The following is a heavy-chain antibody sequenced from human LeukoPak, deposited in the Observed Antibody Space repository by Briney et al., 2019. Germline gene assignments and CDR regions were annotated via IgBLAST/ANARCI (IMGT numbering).Heavy chain of an antibody. CDR3: ARGKEQWLVGRWFDP. V-gene: IGHV4-34*01. Sequence: PSETLSLTCAVYGGSFSGYYWSWIRQPPGKGLEWIGEINHSGSTNYNPSLKSRVTISVDTSKNQFSLKLSSVTAADTAVYYCARGKEQWLVGRWFDPWGQGTLVTVSS. CDR1: GGSFSGYY. CDR2: INHSGST. D-gene: IGHD6-19*01. J-gene: IGHJ5*02.